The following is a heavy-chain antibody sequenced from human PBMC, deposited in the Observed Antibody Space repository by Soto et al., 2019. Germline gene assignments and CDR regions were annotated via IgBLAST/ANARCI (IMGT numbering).Heavy chain of an antibody. V-gene: IGHV1-18*01. CDR3: ARDEGGYDILTGYYKAHHFDY. Sequence: QVQLEQSGAEVKKPGDSVKVSCKASGYTFTHFYITWVRQAPGQGLEWMGAISPHNFNTNYAQKFRGRVPLTTEKSTNKAYMDQRSPTSNDTAVYYCARDEGGYDILTGYYKAHHFDYWGQGVPVTVSS. CDR2: ISPHNFNT. J-gene: IGHJ4*02. CDR1: GYTFTHFY. D-gene: IGHD3-9*01.